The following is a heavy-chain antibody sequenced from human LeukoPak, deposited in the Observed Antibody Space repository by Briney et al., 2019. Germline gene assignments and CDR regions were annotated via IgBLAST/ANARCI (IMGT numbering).Heavy chain of an antibody. D-gene: IGHD2-8*01. CDR2: IYHSGST. Sequence: SETLSLTCTVSGYSISSNYYWGWIRQPPGKGLEWLGTIYHSGSTYYNPSLKSRVTMSVDTSKNQFSLKLRSVTAADTAVYYCARDFCTNGLCYYFDYWGQGTLVTVSS. V-gene: IGHV4-38-2*02. CDR1: GYSISSNYY. J-gene: IGHJ4*02. CDR3: ARDFCTNGLCYYFDY.